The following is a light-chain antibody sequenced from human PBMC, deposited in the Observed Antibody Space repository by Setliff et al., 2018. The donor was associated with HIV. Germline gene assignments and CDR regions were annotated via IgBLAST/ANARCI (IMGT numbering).Light chain of an antibody. V-gene: IGLV2-14*03. CDR3: SSYINTCI. Sequence: QSALTQPASVSGSPGQSITLSCTGTTSDIGAYTYVSWYRQHPGKAPQLIIYDVDKRPSGVSHRFSGSKSGNTASLTISGLQAEDEADYFCSSYINTCIFGGGTKVTVL. J-gene: IGLJ1*01. CDR2: DVD. CDR1: TSDIGAYTY.